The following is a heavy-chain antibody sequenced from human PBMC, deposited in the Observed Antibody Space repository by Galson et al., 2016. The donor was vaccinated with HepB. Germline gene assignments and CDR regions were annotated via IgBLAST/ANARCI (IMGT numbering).Heavy chain of an antibody. Sequence: SLRLSCAVSGVTFSSLSMNWVRQAPGKGLEWVSYLPSENNIKHYADSVRGRFTISRDNAKNSLYLQMNSLRVEDTAVYYCACNRRGVFLLDCLGQGTLVTVSS. J-gene: IGHJ4*02. CDR3: ACNRRGVFLLDC. V-gene: IGHV3-48*01. D-gene: IGHD3-10*01. CDR2: LPSENNIK. CDR1: GVTFSSLS.